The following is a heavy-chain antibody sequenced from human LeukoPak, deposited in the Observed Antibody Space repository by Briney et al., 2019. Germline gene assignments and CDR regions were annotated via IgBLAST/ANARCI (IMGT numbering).Heavy chain of an antibody. Sequence: GGSLRLSCAASGFTFSSCGMHWVRQAPGKGLEWVAVISYDGSNKYYADSVKGRFTISRDNSKNTMFLQMNSLRAEDTAVYHCARDRSGYANDAFDFWGQGTMVTVSS. CDR1: GFTFSSCG. D-gene: IGHD3-3*01. CDR3: ARDRSGYANDAFDF. J-gene: IGHJ3*01. CDR2: ISYDGSNK. V-gene: IGHV3-30*03.